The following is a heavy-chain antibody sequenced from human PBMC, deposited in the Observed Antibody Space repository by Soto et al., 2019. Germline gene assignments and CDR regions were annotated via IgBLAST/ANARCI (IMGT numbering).Heavy chain of an antibody. CDR2: VYSTEIT. J-gene: IGHJ5*02. CDR1: GDKISSYC. V-gene: IGHV4-59*01. Sequence: SAPLSLTCKVSGDKISSYCWSWIRQTPGKGLEWIGYVYSTEITNYNPSLKSRVAMSIDTSKNQFSLKVRSVTAADTAVYYCARGSEAWFDPWGQGTLVTVSS. CDR3: ARGSEAWFDP.